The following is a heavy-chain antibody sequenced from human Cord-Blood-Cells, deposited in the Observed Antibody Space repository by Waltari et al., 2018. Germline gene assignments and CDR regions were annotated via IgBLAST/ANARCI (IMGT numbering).Heavy chain of an antibody. J-gene: IGHJ4*02. CDR3: AHRRPKGRVFDY. V-gene: IGHV2-5*02. CDR2: IYWDDDK. Sequence: WLALIYWDDDKRYSPSLKSRLTITKDTSKNQVVLTMTNMDPVDTATYYCAHRRPKGRVFDYRGQGTLVTVSS.